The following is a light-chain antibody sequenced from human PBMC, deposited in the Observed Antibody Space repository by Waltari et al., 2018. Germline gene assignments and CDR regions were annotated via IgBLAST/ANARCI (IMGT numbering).Light chain of an antibody. V-gene: IGKV3-11*01. J-gene: IGKJ3*01. CDR3: QQRSNPFA. CDR2: DAS. CDR1: QSVSNY. Sequence: EIVLTQSPATLSLSPGERATLPCRASQSVSNYLAWYQQKPGQAPRLLIYDASKRAIGIPARFSGSGSGTDFTLTISSLEPEDFAVYYCQQRSNPFAFGPGTKVDIK.